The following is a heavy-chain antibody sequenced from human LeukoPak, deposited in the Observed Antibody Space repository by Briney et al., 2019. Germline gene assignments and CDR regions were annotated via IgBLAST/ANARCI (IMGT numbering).Heavy chain of an antibody. CDR3: AREQGRDGDLDY. D-gene: IGHD4-17*01. CDR1: GGSFSGYY. Sequence: PSETLSLTCAVYGGSFSGYYWSWIRQPPGKGLEWIGEINHSGSTNYNPSLKSRVTISVDTSKNQFSLKLSSVTAADTAVYYCAREQGRDGDLDYWGQGTLVTVSS. J-gene: IGHJ4*02. V-gene: IGHV4-34*01. CDR2: INHSGST.